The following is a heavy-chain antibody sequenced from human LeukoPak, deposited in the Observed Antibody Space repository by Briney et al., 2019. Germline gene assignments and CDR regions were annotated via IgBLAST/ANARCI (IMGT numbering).Heavy chain of an antibody. Sequence: GGSLRLSCAASGFTFSDYWMSWVRQAPGKGLEWVADIKQGGSDKKYVDSVKGRFTISRDNAKKSLYLQMDSLRAEDTAVYYCARSLWPADYWGQGTLVTVSS. D-gene: IGHD3-10*01. CDR2: IKQGGSDK. CDR1: GFTFSDYW. CDR3: ARSLWPADY. J-gene: IGHJ4*02. V-gene: IGHV3-7*01.